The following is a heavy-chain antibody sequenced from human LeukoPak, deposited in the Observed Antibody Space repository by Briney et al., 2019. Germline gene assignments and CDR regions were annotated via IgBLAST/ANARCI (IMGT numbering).Heavy chain of an antibody. Sequence: SETLSLTCTVSGGSISSSSYYWGWIRQPPGKGLEWIGSIYYSGSTYYNPSLKSRVTISVDTSKNQFSLKLSSVTAADTAVYYCARRAYGSGPIGNWFDPWGQGTLVTVSS. CDR2: IYYSGST. D-gene: IGHD3-10*01. CDR1: GGSISSSSYY. CDR3: ARRAYGSGPIGNWFDP. J-gene: IGHJ5*02. V-gene: IGHV4-39*01.